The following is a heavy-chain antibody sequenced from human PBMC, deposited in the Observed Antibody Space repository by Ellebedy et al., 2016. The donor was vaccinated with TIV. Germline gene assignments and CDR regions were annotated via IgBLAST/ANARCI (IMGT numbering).Heavy chain of an antibody. CDR2: ISNSGSPI. Sequence: GGSLRPSCAASGFTLSDYYMIWIRQAPGKGLEWVSYISNSGSPIYYADPVKGRFTISRDNAKNSLSLLMNSLRAEDTAVYYCARDARLIDQQNNWFDPWGQGTLVTVSS. CDR1: GFTLSDYY. D-gene: IGHD2-2*01. J-gene: IGHJ5*02. CDR3: ARDARLIDQQNNWFDP. V-gene: IGHV3-11*01.